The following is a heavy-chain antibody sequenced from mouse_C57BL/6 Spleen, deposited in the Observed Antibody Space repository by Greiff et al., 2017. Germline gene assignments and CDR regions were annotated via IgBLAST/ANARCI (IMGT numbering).Heavy chain of an antibody. J-gene: IGHJ1*03. CDR3: ARYPPAGYSNYGYFDV. D-gene: IGHD2-5*01. V-gene: IGHV7-3*01. Sequence: EVQVVESGGGLVQPGGSLSLSCAASGFTFTDYYMSWVRQPPGKALEWLGFIRNKANGYTTEYSASVKGRFTISRDNSQSILYLQMNALRAEDSATYYCARYPPAGYSNYGYFDVWGTGTTVTVSS. CDR2: IRNKANGYTT. CDR1: GFTFTDYY.